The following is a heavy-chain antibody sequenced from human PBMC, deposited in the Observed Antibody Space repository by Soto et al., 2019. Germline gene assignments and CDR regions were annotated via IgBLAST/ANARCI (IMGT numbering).Heavy chain of an antibody. CDR3: GRVVEGATRHTDPDS. D-gene: IGHD2-21*01. V-gene: IGHV4-39*01. J-gene: IGHJ5*01. CDR1: GVSIHNSHYF. CDR2: VYHNGGA. Sequence: GTVYGNSTFSGVSIHNSHYFCAWIRQPPGKGLQFIASVYHNGGAHYNSSLKSRVTISVDTANNQVSLRMRSLTAADTAFYYCGRVVEGATRHTDPDSWGQGILVTV.